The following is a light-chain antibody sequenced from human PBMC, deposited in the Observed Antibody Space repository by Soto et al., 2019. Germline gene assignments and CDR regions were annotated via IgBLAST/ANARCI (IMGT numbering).Light chain of an antibody. CDR2: DAS. J-gene: IGKJ4*01. Sequence: EIVMTQSPATLSVSPGERAIFSCRASQSVDSKLAWYQQKLGQAPRLLIYDASTRATGIPARFSGSGSGTEFTLTFSRLQSEDFAIYYCQQYYVWNTFGGGTKLDIK. CDR1: QSVDSK. V-gene: IGKV3D-15*01. CDR3: QQYYVWNT.